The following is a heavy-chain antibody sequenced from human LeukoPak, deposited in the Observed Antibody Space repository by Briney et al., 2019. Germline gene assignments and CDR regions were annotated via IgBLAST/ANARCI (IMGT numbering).Heavy chain of an antibody. J-gene: IGHJ3*02. D-gene: IGHD1-26*01. CDR3: TRRGASTGAFDI. Sequence: TGGSLRLSCAASGFTFSNYWMHWVRQGPGKGLVWVSRINSDGSNTSYADSVKGRFTISRDNAKNTLYLQMKSLRAEDTAVYYCTRRGASTGAFDIWGQGTMVTVSS. V-gene: IGHV3-74*01. CDR2: INSDGSNT. CDR1: GFTFSNYW.